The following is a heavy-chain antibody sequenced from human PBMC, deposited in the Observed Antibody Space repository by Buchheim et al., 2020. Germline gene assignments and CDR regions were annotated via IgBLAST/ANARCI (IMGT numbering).Heavy chain of an antibody. D-gene: IGHD6-13*01. V-gene: IGHV3-23*01. J-gene: IGHJ5*02. CDR1: GFTFSSYA. Sequence: EVQLLESGGGLVQPGGSLRLSCAASGFTFSSYAMSWVRQAPGKGLEWVSAVSGSGGSTYYADSVKGRFTISRDNSKNTLYLQMNSLRAEDTAVYYCAKTTGPGVAGDHNWFDPWGQGTL. CDR3: AKTTGPGVAGDHNWFDP. CDR2: VSGSGGST.